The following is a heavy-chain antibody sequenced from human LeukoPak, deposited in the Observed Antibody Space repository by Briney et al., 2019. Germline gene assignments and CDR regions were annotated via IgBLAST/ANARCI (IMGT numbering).Heavy chain of an antibody. J-gene: IGHJ5*02. CDR1: GGSISGYY. CDR2: IYYTGNT. V-gene: IGHV4-59*01. D-gene: IGHD2-2*01. CDR3: ARRSCSSTSCYVDWFDP. Sequence: SETLSLTCSVSGGSISGYYWSWIRQPPGKGLEWIGYIYYTGNTNYNPSLKSRVTISVDTSKNQFSLKLSSVTAADTAVYYCARRSCSSTSCYVDWFDPWGQGTLVTVSS.